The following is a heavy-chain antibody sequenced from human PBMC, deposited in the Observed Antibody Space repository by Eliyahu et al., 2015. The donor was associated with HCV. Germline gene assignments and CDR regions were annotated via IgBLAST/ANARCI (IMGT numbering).Heavy chain of an antibody. D-gene: IGHD2-15*01. V-gene: IGHV1-8*01. CDR2: MNPNSGNT. J-gene: IGHJ6*02. CDR1: GYTFTSYX. Sequence: QVQLVQSGAEVKKPGAXXKVSCKASGYTFTSYXXXWVRQATGQGLEWMGWMNPNSGNTGYAQKFQGRVTMTRNTSISTAYMELSSLRSEDTAVYYCARGLDIVVVVAATPDYGMDVWGXGTTVTVSS. CDR3: ARGLDIVVVVAATPDYGMDV.